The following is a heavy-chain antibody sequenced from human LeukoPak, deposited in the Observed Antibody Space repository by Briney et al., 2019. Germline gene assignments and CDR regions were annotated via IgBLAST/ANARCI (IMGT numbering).Heavy chain of an antibody. Sequence: ASVKVCCKASGYTFTSYDINWVRQATGQGVEWMGWMNPNSGNTGYAQKFQGRVTMTRNTSISTAYMELSSLRSEDTAVYYCAISSGWDGDYFDYWGQGTLVTVSS. J-gene: IGHJ4*02. CDR3: AISSGWDGDYFDY. V-gene: IGHV1-8*01. CDR2: MNPNSGNT. CDR1: GYTFTSYD. D-gene: IGHD6-19*01.